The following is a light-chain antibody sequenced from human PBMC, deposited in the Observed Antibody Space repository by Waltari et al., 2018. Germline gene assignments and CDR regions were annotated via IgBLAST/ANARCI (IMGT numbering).Light chain of an antibody. CDR1: RLRLYH. J-gene: IGLJ2*01. CDR3: TSRDISGDVV. CDR2: GKN. Sequence: SSELTQDPGVSVAWGQTVRITCQGDRLRLYHASWCRQKPGQAPVLLIYGKNNRPSGIPDRFSASSSGETASLTITGAQAEDEAYYYCTSRDISGDVVFGGGTKLTVL. V-gene: IGLV3-19*01.